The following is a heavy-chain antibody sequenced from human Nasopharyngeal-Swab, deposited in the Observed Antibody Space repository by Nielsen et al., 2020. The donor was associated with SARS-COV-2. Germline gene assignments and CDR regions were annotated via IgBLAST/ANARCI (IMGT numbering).Heavy chain of an antibody. CDR2: ISGSGGCT. J-gene: IGHJ4*02. CDR1: GFTFSTYA. CDR3: AKRDDYYESSGLGD. V-gene: IGHV3-23*01. D-gene: IGHD3-22*01. Sequence: GGSLRLSCAASGFTFSTYAMYWVRQPPAKGLEWVSIISGSGGCTYYADSVKGRFTISRDNSKNTLYLQMNSLRAEDTAVYYCAKRDDYYESSGLGDWGQGTLVTVSS.